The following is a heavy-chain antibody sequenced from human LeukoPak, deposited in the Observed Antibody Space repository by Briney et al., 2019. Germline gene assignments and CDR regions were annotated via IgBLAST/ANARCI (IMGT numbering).Heavy chain of an antibody. V-gene: IGHV3-30*03. J-gene: IGHJ4*02. CDR2: TSSDLNVK. Sequence: GGSLRLSCAASGFTFNNYGMHWVRQAPGKGLEWVAVTSSDLNVKLYADSVKGRFTISRDNSRSTLYLQMNSLRPEDTAIYYCAREGYYGSGSPPSLYFDYWGQGTLVTVSS. D-gene: IGHD3-10*01. CDR3: AREGYYGSGSPPSLYFDY. CDR1: GFTFNNYG.